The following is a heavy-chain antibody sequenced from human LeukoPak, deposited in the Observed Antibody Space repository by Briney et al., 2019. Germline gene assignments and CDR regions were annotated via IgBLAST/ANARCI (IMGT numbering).Heavy chain of an antibody. Sequence: PGRSLRLSCAASGFTFDDYAMHWVRQAPGEGLEWVSGISWNSGSIGYADSVKGRFTISRDNAKNSLYLQMNSLRAEDTALYYCAKDIANRVDVGMDVWGQGTTVTVSS. CDR2: ISWNSGSI. CDR1: GFTFDDYA. V-gene: IGHV3-9*01. D-gene: IGHD3-10*02. J-gene: IGHJ6*02. CDR3: AKDIANRVDVGMDV.